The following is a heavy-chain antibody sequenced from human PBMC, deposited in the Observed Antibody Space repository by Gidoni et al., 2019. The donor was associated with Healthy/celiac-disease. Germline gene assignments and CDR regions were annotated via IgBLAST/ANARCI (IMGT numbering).Heavy chain of an antibody. Sequence: QVQLQESGPGLVKPSQTLSLTCTVSGGSISSGGYYWSWIRQHPGKGLEWIGYIYYSGSTYYNPSLKSRVTISVDTSKNQFSLKLSSVTAADTAVYYCARSLDDILTGYYIPYDYWGQGTLVTVSS. CDR1: GGSISSGGYY. CDR2: IYYSGST. CDR3: ARSLDDILTGYYIPYDY. J-gene: IGHJ4*02. V-gene: IGHV4-31*03. D-gene: IGHD3-9*01.